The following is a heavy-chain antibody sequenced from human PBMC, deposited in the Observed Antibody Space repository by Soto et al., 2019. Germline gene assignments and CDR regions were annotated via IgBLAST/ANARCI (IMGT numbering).Heavy chain of an antibody. V-gene: IGHV2-5*01. J-gene: IGHJ4*02. D-gene: IGHD3-10*01. CDR1: GFSLSTSGVG. Sequence: SGPTLVKPTQTLTLTCTFSGFSLSTSGVGVGWIRQPPGKALEWLALIYWNDDKRYSPSLKSRLTITKDTSKNQVVLTMTNMDPVDTATYYCARAPTLWWFGELLLYYFDYWGQGTLVTVSS. CDR2: IYWNDDK. CDR3: ARAPTLWWFGELLLYYFDY.